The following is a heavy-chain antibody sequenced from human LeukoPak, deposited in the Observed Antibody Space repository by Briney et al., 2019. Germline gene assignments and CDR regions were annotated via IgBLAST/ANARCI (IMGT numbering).Heavy chain of an antibody. D-gene: IGHD5-12*01. Sequence: SETLSLTCSVSGYSITSGYYWGWIRQPPGKGLEWIGRINYSGSTYYNPSLKSRVTMSVDTSKNQFSLQLRFVTAADTAVYYCAAAYSASWNPFDYWGQGTVVTVSS. CDR1: GYSITSGYY. V-gene: IGHV4-38-2*02. CDR3: AAAYSASWNPFDY. J-gene: IGHJ4*02. CDR2: INYSGST.